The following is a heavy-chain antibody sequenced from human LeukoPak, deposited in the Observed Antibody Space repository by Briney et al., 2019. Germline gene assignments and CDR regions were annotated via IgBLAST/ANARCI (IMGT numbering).Heavy chain of an antibody. D-gene: IGHD1-7*01. Sequence: SETLSLTCTVSGGSISSSSYYWGWIRQPPGKGLEWIGNIYYGGNTYYNPSPKSRVTISVDTSKNQFSLRLSSVTAADTAVYYCARDLGGTTGKFDYWGQGTLVTVSS. J-gene: IGHJ4*02. CDR3: ARDLGGTTGKFDY. CDR2: IYYGGNT. V-gene: IGHV4-39*07. CDR1: GGSISSSSYY.